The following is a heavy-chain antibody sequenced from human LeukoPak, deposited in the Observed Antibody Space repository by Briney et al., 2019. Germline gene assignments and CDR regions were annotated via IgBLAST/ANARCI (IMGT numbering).Heavy chain of an antibody. CDR1: GFTFSSYS. D-gene: IGHD3-9*01. J-gene: IGHJ6*03. CDR3: ARDPKQYYDILIGLYYMDV. Sequence: PGGSLRLSCAASGFTFSSYSMNWVRQAPGKGLEWVSSISSSSYIYYADSVKGRFTISRDNAKNSLYLQMNSLRAEDTAVYYCARDPKQYYDILIGLYYMDVWGKGTTVTVSS. CDR2: ISSSSYI. V-gene: IGHV3-21*01.